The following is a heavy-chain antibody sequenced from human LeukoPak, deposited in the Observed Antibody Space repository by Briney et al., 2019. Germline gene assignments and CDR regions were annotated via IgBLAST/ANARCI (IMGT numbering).Heavy chain of an antibody. CDR3: ARDARMDV. Sequence: GASVKVSCKASGGTFSSYAISWVRQAPGQGLEWMGRIIPILGIANYAQKFQGRVTITADKSTSTAYMELSGLRSEDTAVYYCARDARMDVWGQGTTVTVSS. CDR2: IIPILGIA. CDR1: GGTFSSYA. V-gene: IGHV1-69*04. J-gene: IGHJ6*02.